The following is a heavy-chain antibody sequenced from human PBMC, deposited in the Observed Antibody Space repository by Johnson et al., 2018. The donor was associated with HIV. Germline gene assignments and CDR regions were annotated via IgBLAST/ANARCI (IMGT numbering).Heavy chain of an antibody. V-gene: IGHV3-30*14. CDR2: ISYGGRNK. J-gene: IGHJ3*02. Sequence: VQLVESGGGVVQPGRSLRLSCAASGFSFHNYAMHWVRQRPGKGLEWMAVISYGGRNKDYAASLAGRFTISRENAKNSLSLQMNSLRAGDTAVYYCAKDKGVGGLDAFDIWGQGTMVTVS. CDR1: GFSFHNYA. D-gene: IGHD3-16*01. CDR3: AKDKGVGGLDAFDI.